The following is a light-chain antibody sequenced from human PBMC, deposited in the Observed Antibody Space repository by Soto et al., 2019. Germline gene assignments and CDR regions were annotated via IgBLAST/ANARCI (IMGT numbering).Light chain of an antibody. V-gene: IGKV2-24*01. Sequence: IVLTQTPLTASVTPGQPASFSCGSSESLLHSDGNTYLSWLHQRPGQPPRLLIYQISKQLSGVPDRFSGSGAGTNFTLKISRVEVEDVGTFFCMQSSHLGTFGQGTKVEI. J-gene: IGKJ1*01. CDR2: QIS. CDR1: ESLLHSDGNTY. CDR3: MQSSHLGT.